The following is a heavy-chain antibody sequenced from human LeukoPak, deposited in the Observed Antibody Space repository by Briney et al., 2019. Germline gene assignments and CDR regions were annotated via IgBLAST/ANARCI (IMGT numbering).Heavy chain of an antibody. CDR3: ARNSVEQQLVYLDY. D-gene: IGHD6-13*01. CDR1: GGSISSYC. V-gene: IGHV4-59*01. J-gene: IGHJ4*02. CDR2: IYYSGGT. Sequence: PSETLSLTCTVSGGSISSYCWSWVRQPPGKGLEWIGYIYYSGGTTYYPSLKSRVTIAVDTSKNQFSLKLSSVTAADTAVYYCARNSVEQQLVYLDYWGEGNLVTVSS.